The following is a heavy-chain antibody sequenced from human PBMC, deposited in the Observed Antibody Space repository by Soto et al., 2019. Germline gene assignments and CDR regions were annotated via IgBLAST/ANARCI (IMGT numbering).Heavy chain of an antibody. D-gene: IGHD1-26*01. CDR3: AKPTRGELPIDY. V-gene: IGHV3-30*18. CDR1: GFTFSSYG. CDR2: ISYDGSNK. J-gene: IGHJ4*02. Sequence: GGSLRLSCAASGFTFSSYGMHWVRQAPGKGLEWVAVISYDGSNKYYADSVKGRFTISRDNSKNTLYLQMNSLRAEDTAVYYCAKPTRGELPIDYWGQGTLVTVSS.